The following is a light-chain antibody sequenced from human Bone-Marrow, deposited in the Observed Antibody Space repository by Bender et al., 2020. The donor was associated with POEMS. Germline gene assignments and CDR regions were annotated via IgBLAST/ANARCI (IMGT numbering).Light chain of an antibody. CDR1: TPDFGTYYD. CDR3: GSYAGLTTWV. CDR2: DNH. Sequence: SALTQPASVSGSPGQSITISCTGPTPDFGTYYDDVSWYQQLPDKAPQLILYDNHKRPSGVSRRFSGSKSGNTASLRISGLQAEDEADYFTGSYAGLTTWVFGGGTKLTVL. J-gene: IGLJ3*02. V-gene: IGLV2-23*01.